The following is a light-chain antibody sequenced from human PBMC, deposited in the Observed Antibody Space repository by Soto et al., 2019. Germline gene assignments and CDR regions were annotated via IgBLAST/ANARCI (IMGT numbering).Light chain of an antibody. Sequence: QSALTQPRSVSGSPGQAVTISCTGTSSDIGAYNYVFWYQQYPGKSPKLIIYDVFKLPSGVPARSLAPMFATPASLTITGLQTEDEADYHCSSLAGSYNLVFGGGTKVTVL. CDR1: SSDIGAYNY. V-gene: IGLV2-11*01. CDR3: SSLAGSYNLV. CDR2: DVF. J-gene: IGLJ3*02.